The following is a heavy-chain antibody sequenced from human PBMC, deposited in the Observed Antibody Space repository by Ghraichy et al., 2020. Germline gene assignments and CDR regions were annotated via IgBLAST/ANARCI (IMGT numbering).Heavy chain of an antibody. Sequence: TLSLTCTISGDSINDYYWNWLRQTPGKGLEWIANIHSSGITYYNSTLKSRVTMSIDTSKNQFSLRLSSVTAADTAVYFCAREKINGYNYFDHWGQGTLVTVSS. D-gene: IGHD2-8*01. CDR3: AREKINGYNYFDH. J-gene: IGHJ4*02. V-gene: IGHV4-59*12. CDR2: IHSSGIT. CDR1: GDSINDYY.